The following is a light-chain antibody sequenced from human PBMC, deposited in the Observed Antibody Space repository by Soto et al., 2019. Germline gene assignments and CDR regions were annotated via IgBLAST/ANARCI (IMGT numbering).Light chain of an antibody. CDR1: QSITGW. CDR2: DAS. V-gene: IGKV1-5*01. J-gene: IGKJ1*01. Sequence: IQMTQSASTLSASVGDRVTITCRASQSITGWLAWYQQRPGKPPKLLIYDASTLESGVPSRFSGSGSGTEFTLTIGGLQPDDFATYYCQRYDSFRTFGQGTKVDIK. CDR3: QRYDSFRT.